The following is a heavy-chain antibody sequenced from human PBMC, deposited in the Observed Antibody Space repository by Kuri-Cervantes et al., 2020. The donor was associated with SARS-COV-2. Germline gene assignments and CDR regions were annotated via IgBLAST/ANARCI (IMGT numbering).Heavy chain of an antibody. CDR3: ARTLGEDIVVVPAATFDY. CDR1: GFTFSSYA. D-gene: IGHD2-2*01. CDR2: ISYDGSNK. V-gene: IGHV3-30-3*01. Sequence: GGSLRLSCAASGFTFSSYAMHWVRQAPGKGLEWVAGISYDGSNKYYADSVKGRFTISRDNSKNTLYLQMNSLRAEDTAVYYCARTLGEDIVVVPAATFDYWGQGTLVTVSS. J-gene: IGHJ4*02.